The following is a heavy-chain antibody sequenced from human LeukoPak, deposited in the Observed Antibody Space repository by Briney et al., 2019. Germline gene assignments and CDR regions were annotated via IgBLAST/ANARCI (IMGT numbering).Heavy chain of an antibody. CDR2: ISVSNGVP. CDR3: ATYLGVTTTGVFDI. D-gene: IGHD4-17*01. Sequence: GASVKVSCRASGYTFTDYGISWVRQAPGLGLEWMGWISVSNGVPKYAQKLQGRVSMTTDTSTSTACMELRSLRSDDTAVYYCATYLGVTTTGVFDIWGQGTMVTVSS. CDR1: GYTFTDYG. J-gene: IGHJ3*02. V-gene: IGHV1-18*01.